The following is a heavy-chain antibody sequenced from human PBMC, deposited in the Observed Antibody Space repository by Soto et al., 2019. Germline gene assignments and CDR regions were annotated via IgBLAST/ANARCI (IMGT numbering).Heavy chain of an antibody. Sequence: QVQLVQSGAEVKKPGASVKVSGKASGYSFTDYHIHWVRQAPGQGLEWLGRINPKSGGTSTAQKFQGWVTMPTDTSISTASMELTRLTSDDTAIYYCARGDSTDCSNGVCSFFYNHDMDVWGQGTTVTVSS. CDR2: INPKSGGT. J-gene: IGHJ6*02. V-gene: IGHV1-2*04. D-gene: IGHD2-8*01. CDR1: GYSFTDYH. CDR3: ARGDSTDCSNGVCSFFYNHDMDV.